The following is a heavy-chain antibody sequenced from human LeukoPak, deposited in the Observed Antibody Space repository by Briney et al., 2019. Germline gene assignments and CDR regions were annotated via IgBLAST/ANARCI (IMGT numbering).Heavy chain of an antibody. CDR1: GFTVSSNS. CDR3: AKDVRTKRPPPEGFDY. Sequence: GGSLRLSCTVSGFTVSSNSMSWVRQAPGKGLEWVSFIYSGTTHYSDSVKGRFTISRDNSKNTLYLQMNSLRVDDTAVYYCAKDVRTKRPPPEGFDYWGQGTLVTVSS. CDR2: IYSGTT. V-gene: IGHV3-53*01. D-gene: IGHD1-14*01. J-gene: IGHJ4*02.